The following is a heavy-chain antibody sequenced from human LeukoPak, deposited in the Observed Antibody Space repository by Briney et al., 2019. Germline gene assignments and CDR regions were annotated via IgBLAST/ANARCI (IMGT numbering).Heavy chain of an antibody. Sequence: AGESLKICCKGAGYSFTSYWISWVRQMPGKGLEWMGRIDASDSYTNYSPSFQGHVTISADKSISTAYLQWSSLKASDTAMYYCARLYCSGGSCYSRYYGMDVWGKGTTVTVSS. CDR1: GYSFTSYW. CDR3: ARLYCSGGSCYSRYYGMDV. J-gene: IGHJ6*04. V-gene: IGHV5-10-1*01. CDR2: IDASDSYT. D-gene: IGHD2-15*01.